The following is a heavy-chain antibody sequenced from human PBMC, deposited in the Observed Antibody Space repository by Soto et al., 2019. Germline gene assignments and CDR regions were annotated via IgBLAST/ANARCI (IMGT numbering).Heavy chain of an antibody. CDR2: INAANGDT. CDR3: AIKDYYGSETYNFDV. Sequence: VKVSCTASGYTFSTFPMHWVRQAPGQNLEWMGWINAANGDTGYSQNFQGRVTITRDTTASTAYMELSGLRSEDTAVYFCAIKDYYGSETYNFDVSGKGNLVTV. CDR1: GYTFSTFP. D-gene: IGHD3-10*01. V-gene: IGHV1-3*01. J-gene: IGHJ4*02.